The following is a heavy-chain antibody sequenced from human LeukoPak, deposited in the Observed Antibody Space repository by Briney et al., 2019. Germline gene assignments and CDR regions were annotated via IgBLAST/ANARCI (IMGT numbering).Heavy chain of an antibody. CDR2: INTDGSST. D-gene: IGHD3-3*01. J-gene: IGHJ4*02. V-gene: IGHV3-74*01. CDR1: GFTFSSYW. Sequence: PGGSLRLSCAASGFTFSSYWMHWVRQAPGKGLVWVSRINTDGSSTSYADSVKGRFTISRDNSKNTLYLQMNSLRAEDTAVYYCAKDRSHYDFWSGYPSFDYWGQGTLVTVSS. CDR3: AKDRSHYDFWSGYPSFDY.